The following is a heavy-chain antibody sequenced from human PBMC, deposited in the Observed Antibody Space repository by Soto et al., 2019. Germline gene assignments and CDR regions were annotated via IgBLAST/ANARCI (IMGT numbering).Heavy chain of an antibody. V-gene: IGHV4-59*08. CDR1: GGSISSYY. J-gene: IGHJ4*02. D-gene: IGHD5-12*01. CDR3: GRRIVATETFDY. CDR2: IYYSGST. Sequence: SETLSLTCTVSGGSISSYYWSWIRRPPGKGLKWIGYIYYSGSTNYNPSLKSRVTISVDTSKNQFSLKVSPVTAADTAVYYCGRRIVATETFDYWGQGTLVTVSS.